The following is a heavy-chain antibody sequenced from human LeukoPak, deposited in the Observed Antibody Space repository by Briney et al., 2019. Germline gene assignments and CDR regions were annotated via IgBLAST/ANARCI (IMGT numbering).Heavy chain of an antibody. CDR1: GFTLSSYA. J-gene: IGHJ6*03. D-gene: IGHD3-9*01. Sequence: PGGSLRLSCAASGFTLSSYAMSWVRQAPGKGLEWVSAISGSGGSTYYADSVKGRFTISRDNSKNTLYLQMNSLRAEDTAVYYCAKGFDFEGYYYYYYMDVWGKGTTVTISS. CDR3: AKGFDFEGYYYYYYMDV. V-gene: IGHV3-23*01. CDR2: ISGSGGST.